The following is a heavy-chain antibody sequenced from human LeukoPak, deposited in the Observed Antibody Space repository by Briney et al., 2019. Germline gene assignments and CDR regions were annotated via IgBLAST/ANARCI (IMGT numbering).Heavy chain of an antibody. CDR1: GYSIFSGYY. Sequence: SETLSLTCTVSGYSIFSGYYWGWIRQPPGKGLEWIGSIYHSGSTSYNPSLKSRVTISVDTSKNQFSLKLSSVTAADTAVYYCARVNNWELLHLYFDYWGQGTLVTVSS. CDR2: IYHSGST. V-gene: IGHV4-38-2*02. CDR3: ARVNNWELLHLYFDY. J-gene: IGHJ4*02. D-gene: IGHD1-26*01.